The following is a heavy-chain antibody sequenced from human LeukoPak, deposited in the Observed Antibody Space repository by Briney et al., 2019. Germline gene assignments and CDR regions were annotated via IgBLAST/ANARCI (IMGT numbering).Heavy chain of an antibody. J-gene: IGHJ4*02. Sequence: GASVKVSCKASGGTFSSYAISWVRQAPGQGLEWMGGIIPIFGTANYAQKFQGRVTIIADKSTSTAYMELSSLRSEDTAVYYCARGGYYDSSGQSLDYWGQGTLVTVSS. D-gene: IGHD3-22*01. CDR2: IIPIFGTA. CDR1: GGTFSSYA. CDR3: ARGGYYDSSGQSLDY. V-gene: IGHV1-69*06.